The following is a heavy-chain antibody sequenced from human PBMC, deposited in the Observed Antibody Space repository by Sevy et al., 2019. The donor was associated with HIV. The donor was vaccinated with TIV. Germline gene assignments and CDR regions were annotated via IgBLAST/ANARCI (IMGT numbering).Heavy chain of an antibody. CDR3: VRGGQWGYSGCFDY. CDR2: MKKDGSGK. J-gene: IGHJ4*02. CDR1: GFSFSIYW. Sequence: GGSLRLSCAASGFSFSIYWMSWVRQAPGKGLEWVATMKKDGSGKDYVDSVKGRFTISRDNAKNSLFLQMNSLRAEDTAVYYCVRGGQWGYSGCFDYWGQGTLVTVSS. D-gene: IGHD2-15*01. V-gene: IGHV3-7*01.